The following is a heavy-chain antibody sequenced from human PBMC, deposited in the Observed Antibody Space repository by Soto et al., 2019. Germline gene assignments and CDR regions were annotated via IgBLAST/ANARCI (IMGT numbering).Heavy chain of an antibody. CDR3: ATHGLGVSSPPYFDN. CDR2: IVPLFGTT. V-gene: IGHV1-69*01. D-gene: IGHD3-16*01. Sequence: QLVQSGSEVKKPGSSVTVSCQASGGTFSGYVVTWVRQAPGQGLEWMGEIVPLFGTTNYAQRFTGRITITAAESTTTAYMELRTLRSDDTAVYYCATHGLGVSSPPYFDNWGQGTLVTVSS. J-gene: IGHJ4*02. CDR1: GGTFSGYV.